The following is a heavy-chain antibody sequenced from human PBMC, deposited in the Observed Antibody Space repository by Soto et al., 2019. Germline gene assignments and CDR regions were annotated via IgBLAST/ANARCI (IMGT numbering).Heavy chain of an antibody. V-gene: IGHV4-31*03. Sequence: SETLSLTCTVSGGSISSGGYYWSWIRQHPGKGLEWIGYIYYSGSTYYNPSLKSRVTISVDTSKNQFSLKLSSVTAADTAVYYCARTDTAMVRGWGYWGQGTLVTVS. CDR1: GGSISSGGYY. J-gene: IGHJ4*02. CDR3: ARTDTAMVRGWGY. CDR2: IYYSGST. D-gene: IGHD5-18*01.